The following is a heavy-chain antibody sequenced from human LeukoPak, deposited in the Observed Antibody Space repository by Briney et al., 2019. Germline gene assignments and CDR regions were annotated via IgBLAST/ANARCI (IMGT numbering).Heavy chain of an antibody. V-gene: IGHV3-11*06. D-gene: IGHD2-2*01. Sequence: PGGSLRLSFAASGFTFTDSYMTWVRQAPGKGLEGLSYISGSGDDTNYADSVRGRFTISRDNSKNTLYLQMNSLRAEDTAVYYCATRYCSSTSCYAGGYYYYMDVWGKGTTVTISS. J-gene: IGHJ6*03. CDR2: ISGSGDDT. CDR3: ATRYCSSTSCYAGGYYYYMDV. CDR1: GFTFTDSY.